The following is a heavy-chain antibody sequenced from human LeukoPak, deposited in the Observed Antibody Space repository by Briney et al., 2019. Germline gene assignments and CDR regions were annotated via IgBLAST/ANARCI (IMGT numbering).Heavy chain of an antibody. J-gene: IGHJ4*02. Sequence: GGSLRLSCAASGFTFSSYGMHWVRQAPGKGLEWVAVISYDGSNKYYADSVKGRFTISRDNSKNTLYLQMNSLRAEDTAVYYCAKDKGSSGWSGDYWGQGTLVTVSS. D-gene: IGHD6-19*01. CDR2: ISYDGSNK. V-gene: IGHV3-30*18. CDR3: AKDKGSSGWSGDY. CDR1: GFTFSSYG.